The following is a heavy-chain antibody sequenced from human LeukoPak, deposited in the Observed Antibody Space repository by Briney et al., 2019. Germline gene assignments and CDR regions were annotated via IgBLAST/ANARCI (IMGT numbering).Heavy chain of an antibody. J-gene: IGHJ4*02. CDR3: ASIFPLRFLESFHVY. CDR1: VCTFTSCY. Sequence: GASVKVSCMASVCTFTSCYMHLVRQAPGQGLEWMGWINPNSGGTNYAQKFQGRVTMTRDTSNNTFYMELSTLKDADTAVYYGASIFPLRFLESFHVYWGQGTLVTVSS. V-gene: IGHV1-2*02. CDR2: INPNSGGT. D-gene: IGHD3-3*01.